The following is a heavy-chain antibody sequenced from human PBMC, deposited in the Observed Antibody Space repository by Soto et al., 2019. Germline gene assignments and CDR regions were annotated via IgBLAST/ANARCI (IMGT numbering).Heavy chain of an antibody. Sequence: SETLSLTCTVSGGSITDYSWVWIPQPAGKGLEWIGRIFSSGSTNYNPSLKGRITMSLDTSKNQFSLKLNSATATDTAVYFCARDQGVVVTADNWFDPWGQGILVTVSS. D-gene: IGHD2-21*02. V-gene: IGHV4-4*07. CDR1: GGSITDYS. CDR3: ARDQGVVVTADNWFDP. J-gene: IGHJ5*02. CDR2: IFSSGST.